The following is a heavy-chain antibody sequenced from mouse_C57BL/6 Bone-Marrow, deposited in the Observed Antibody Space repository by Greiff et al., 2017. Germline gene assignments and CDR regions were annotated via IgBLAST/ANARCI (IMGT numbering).Heavy chain of an antibody. V-gene: IGHV1-42*01. CDR1: GYSFTGYY. J-gene: IGHJ3*01. Sequence: LVESGPELVKPGASVKISCKASGYSFTGYYMNWVKQSPEKSLEWIGEINPSTGGTTYNQKFKAKATLTVDKSSSTAYMQLKSLTSEDSAVYYCARESYLLSFAYWGQGTLVTVSA. CDR3: ARESYLLSFAY. CDR2: INPSTGGT. D-gene: IGHD2-10*01.